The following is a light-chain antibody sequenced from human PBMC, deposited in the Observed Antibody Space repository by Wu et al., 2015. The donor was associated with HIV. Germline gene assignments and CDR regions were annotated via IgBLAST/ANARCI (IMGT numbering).Light chain of an antibody. J-gene: IGKJ1*01. Sequence: DIQMTQSPSTLSASVGDRVTITCRASQSISNWLAWYQQKPGKAPKLLIYKASSLESGVPSRFSGSGSGTEFTLTISSLQPEDFATYYCQQSYSTXTFGQGTKGG. CDR1: QSISNW. V-gene: IGKV1-5*03. CDR3: QQSYSTXT. CDR2: KAS.